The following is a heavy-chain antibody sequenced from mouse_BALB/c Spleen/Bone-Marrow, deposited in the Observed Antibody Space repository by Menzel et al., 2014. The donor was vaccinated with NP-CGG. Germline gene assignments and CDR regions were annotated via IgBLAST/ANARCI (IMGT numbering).Heavy chain of an antibody. CDR2: IHPNSGNT. J-gene: IGHJ3*01. V-gene: IGHV1S130*01. CDR1: GYTFTSFW. Sequence: VQLQESGSVLVRPGASVKLSCKASGYTFTSFWMHWAKQRPGQGLEWIGEIHPNSGNTNYNEKFKGKATLTVDTSSSTAYVDLSSLTSEDSAVYYCARYDGFAYWGQGTLVTVSA. D-gene: IGHD2-14*01. CDR3: ARYDGFAY.